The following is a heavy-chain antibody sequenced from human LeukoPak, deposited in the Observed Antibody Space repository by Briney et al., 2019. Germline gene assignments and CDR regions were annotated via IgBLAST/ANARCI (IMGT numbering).Heavy chain of an antibody. V-gene: IGHV3-7*04. CDR3: ARPSYYYDSSGSVCGAFDI. CDR1: GFTFSTYW. J-gene: IGHJ3*02. D-gene: IGHD3-22*01. Sequence: GGSLRLSCAASGFTFSTYWMSWVRQAPGKGLEWVANIKQDGSDKYYVDSVKGRFTISRDNTKNSLYLQMNSLRAEDTAVYYCARPSYYYDSSGSVCGAFDIWGQETMVTVSS. CDR2: IKQDGSDK.